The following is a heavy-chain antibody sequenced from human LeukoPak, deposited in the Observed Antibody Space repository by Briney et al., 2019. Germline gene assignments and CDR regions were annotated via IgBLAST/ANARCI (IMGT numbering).Heavy chain of an antibody. V-gene: IGHV1-2*02. J-gene: IGHJ4*02. CDR2: INPNSGGT. D-gene: IGHD3-22*01. CDR3: AREGPSITMIVVVTTYYFDY. Sequence: ASVKVSCKASGYTFTGYYMHWVRQAPGQELEWMGWINPNSGGTNYAQKFQGRVTMTRDTSISTAYMELSRLRSDDTAVYYCAREGPSITMIVVVTTYYFDYWGQGTLVTVSS. CDR1: GYTFTGYY.